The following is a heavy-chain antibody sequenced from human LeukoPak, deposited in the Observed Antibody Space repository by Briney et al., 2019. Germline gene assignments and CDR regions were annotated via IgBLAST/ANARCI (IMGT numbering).Heavy chain of an antibody. CDR1: GFTFSRYG. CDR3: ARLRGVAVINYFDC. J-gene: IGHJ4*02. D-gene: IGHD6-19*01. Sequence: GGSLRLSCAASGFTFSRYGMHWARQAPGKGLEWVSGISGSGDTTYYADSVKGRFTISRDNSKNTLYLQMDSLRAEDTAIYYCARLRGVAVINYFDCWGQGTLVTVSS. CDR2: ISGSGDTT. V-gene: IGHV3-23*01.